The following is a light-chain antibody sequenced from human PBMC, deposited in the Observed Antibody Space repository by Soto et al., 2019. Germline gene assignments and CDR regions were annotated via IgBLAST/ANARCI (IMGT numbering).Light chain of an antibody. CDR2: DAS. Sequence: DIKMNQSPSSLSASVGDRVTITCQASHDISNYLNWYQQKPGKAPKLLIYDASSLETGVPSRFSGSGSGTDFSLTISSLQPEDFATYYCLQDYNYPWTFGQGAKV. CDR1: HDISNY. V-gene: IGKV1-33*01. CDR3: LQDYNYPWT. J-gene: IGKJ1*01.